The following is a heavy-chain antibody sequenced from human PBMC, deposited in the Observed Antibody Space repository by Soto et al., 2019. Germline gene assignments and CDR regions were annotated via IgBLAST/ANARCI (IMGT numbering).Heavy chain of an antibody. CDR2: ISYDGSNK. CDR3: ARAQMRSGWYYFSDYYYGMDV. D-gene: IGHD6-19*01. CDR1: GFTFSSYA. V-gene: IGHV3-30-3*01. Sequence: PGGSLRLSCAASGFTFSSYAMHWVRQAPGKGLEWVAVISYDGSNKYYADSVKGRFTISRDNSKNTLYLQMNSLRAEDTAVYYCARAQMRSGWYYFSDYYYGMDVWGQGTTVTVSS. J-gene: IGHJ6*02.